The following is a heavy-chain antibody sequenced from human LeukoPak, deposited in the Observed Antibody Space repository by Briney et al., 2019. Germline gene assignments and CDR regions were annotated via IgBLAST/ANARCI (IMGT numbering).Heavy chain of an antibody. V-gene: IGHV4-4*07. D-gene: IGHD3-10*01. J-gene: IGHJ6*03. CDR3: ARGGGSHMVRGVIRVYYYMDV. Sequence: KSSETLSLTGTVSGGSISSYYWSWIRQPAGKGLEWIGRIYTSGSTNYNPSLKSRVTMSVDTSKNQFSLKLSSVTAADTAVYYCARGGGSHMVRGVIRVYYYMDVWGKGTTVTISS. CDR2: IYTSGST. CDR1: GGSISSYY.